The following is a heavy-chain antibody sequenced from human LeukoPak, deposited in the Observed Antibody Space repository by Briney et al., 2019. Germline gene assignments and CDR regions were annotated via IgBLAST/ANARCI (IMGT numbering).Heavy chain of an antibody. J-gene: IGHJ4*02. CDR1: GFPFSSYW. CDR2: ISGVGTIK. V-gene: IGHV3-74*03. Sequence: GGSLRLSCEPSGFPFSSYWMFWVRHAPGKGLVWVSRISGVGTIKTYADFVRGRFTISRDNTKNILYLQMNSLKVEDTATYFCSRSQFDYWGQGVLVTVS. CDR3: SRSQFDY.